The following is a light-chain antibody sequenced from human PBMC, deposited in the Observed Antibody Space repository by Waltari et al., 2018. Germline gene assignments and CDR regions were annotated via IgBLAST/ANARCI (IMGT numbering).Light chain of an antibody. CDR1: QSSSDY. CDR3: QRYNSYPIT. CDR2: AAS. Sequence: DIQMTQSPSSLSASVGDRVTITCRASQSSSDYLNWYQQKPGKAPKLLIYAASTLQSGVPSRFSGSGSGTDFALTISSLQPEDFATYYCQRYNSYPITFGPGTKVDI. V-gene: IGKV1-39*01. J-gene: IGKJ3*01.